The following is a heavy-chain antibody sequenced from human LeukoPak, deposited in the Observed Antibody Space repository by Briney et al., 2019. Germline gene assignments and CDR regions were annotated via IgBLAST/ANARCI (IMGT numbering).Heavy chain of an antibody. Sequence: SETLSLTCAVYGGSFSGYYWSWIRQPPGKGLEWIGEINHSGSTNYNPSLKSRVTISVDTSKNQFSLKLSSVTAADTAVYYCAREAVLLWFGEGIGEPYFDYWGQGTLVTVSS. D-gene: IGHD3-10*01. V-gene: IGHV4-34*01. CDR1: GGSFSGYY. CDR3: AREAVLLWFGEGIGEPYFDY. CDR2: INHSGST. J-gene: IGHJ4*02.